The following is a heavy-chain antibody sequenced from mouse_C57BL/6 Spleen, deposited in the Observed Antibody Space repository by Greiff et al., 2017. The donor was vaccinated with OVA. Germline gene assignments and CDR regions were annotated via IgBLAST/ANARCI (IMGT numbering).Heavy chain of an antibody. CDR2: IYPSDSET. CDR1: GYTFTSYW. V-gene: IGHV1-61*01. CDR3: ARRAITTVVANWYFDV. Sequence: QVQLKQPGAELVRPGSSVKLSCKASGYTFTSYWMDWVKQRPGQGLEWIGNIYPSDSETHYNQKFKDKATLTVDKSSSTAYMQLSSLTSEDSAVYYCARRAITTVVANWYFDVWGTGTTVTVSS. D-gene: IGHD1-1*01. J-gene: IGHJ1*03.